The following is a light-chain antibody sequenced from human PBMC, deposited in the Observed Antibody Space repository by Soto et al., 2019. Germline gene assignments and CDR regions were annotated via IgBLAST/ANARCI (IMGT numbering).Light chain of an antibody. CDR1: QRVGSS. V-gene: IGKV3-15*01. CDR3: LQYNNWWT. CDR2: GAS. Sequence: ETVFTQSPGTLSLSQGERATLSCRASQRVGSSYLAWYQHKPDQAPRLLIYGASTRAIGIPARFSGSGSGTEFTLTISSLQSEDFAVYYCLQYNNWWTFGQGTKVDIK. J-gene: IGKJ1*01.